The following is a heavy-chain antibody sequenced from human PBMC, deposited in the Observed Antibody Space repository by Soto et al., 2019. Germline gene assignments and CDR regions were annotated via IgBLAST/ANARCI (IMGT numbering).Heavy chain of an antibody. J-gene: IGHJ4*02. CDR3: ATNTVTKGDDY. Sequence: EVQLVESGGGLVQPGGSLRLSCAASGFTFSNFWMSWVRQAPGKGLEWVANIKQDGSEKNYVDSVKGRFIISRDNAKNSLSLQMNSLRAEDTAVYYCATNTVTKGDDYWGQGTLVTVSS. D-gene: IGHD4-17*01. V-gene: IGHV3-7*03. CDR2: IKQDGSEK. CDR1: GFTFSNFW.